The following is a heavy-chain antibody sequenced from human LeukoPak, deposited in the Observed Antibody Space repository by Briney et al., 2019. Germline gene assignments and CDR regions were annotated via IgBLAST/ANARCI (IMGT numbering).Heavy chain of an antibody. CDR3: ARGLLYYDFWSGYPKRGNWFDP. V-gene: IGHV1-46*01. D-gene: IGHD3-3*01. CDR1: GYTFTSYY. J-gene: IGHJ5*02. Sequence: GAPVTVSCKASGYTFTSYYFHWVRQAPGQGLEWMGIINPSGGNATYAQKFQGRVTMTRDTSISTAYMELSRLRSDDTAVYYCARGLLYYDFWSGYPKRGNWFDPWGQGTLVTVSS. CDR2: INPSGGNA.